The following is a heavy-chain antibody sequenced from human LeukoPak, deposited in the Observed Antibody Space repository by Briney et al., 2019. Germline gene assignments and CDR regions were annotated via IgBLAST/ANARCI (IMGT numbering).Heavy chain of an antibody. J-gene: IGHJ5*02. V-gene: IGHV3-74*01. CDR2: INDGGSST. D-gene: IGHD2-15*01. Sequence: GGSLRLSCAASGFTFKNYWMHWVRQAPGKGPVWVSRINDGGSSTTYADSVKGRFTISRDDAKNTLYLQMNSLRAEDTAVYYCVRGGASTWSWGQGALVTVSS. CDR1: GFTFKNYW. CDR3: VRGGASTWS.